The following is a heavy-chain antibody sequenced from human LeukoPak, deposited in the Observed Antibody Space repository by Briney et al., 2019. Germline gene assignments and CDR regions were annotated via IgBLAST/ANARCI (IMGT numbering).Heavy chain of an antibody. CDR1: GFTFSSYA. CDR2: ISGSGGST. D-gene: IGHD3-10*01. Sequence: GGSLRLSCAASGFTFSSYAMSWVRQAPGKGLEWVSAISGSGGSTYYADSVKGRFTISRDNSKNTLYLQMNSLRAEDTAVYDCAKGLTFYGSGSYRFDYWGQGTLVTVSS. V-gene: IGHV3-23*01. CDR3: AKGLTFYGSGSYRFDY. J-gene: IGHJ4*02.